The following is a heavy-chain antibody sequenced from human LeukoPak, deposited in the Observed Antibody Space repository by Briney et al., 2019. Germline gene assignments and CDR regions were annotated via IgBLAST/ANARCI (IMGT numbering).Heavy chain of an antibody. CDR1: GYTFTSYG. Sequence: GASVKVSCKASGYTFTSYGISWVRQAPGQGLEWMGWISAYNGNTNYAQKLQGRVTMTTDTSTSTAYMELSRLRSDDTAVYYCARVGTHRGFGDAFDIWGQGTMVTVSS. D-gene: IGHD3-10*01. CDR2: ISAYNGNT. CDR3: ARVGTHRGFGDAFDI. V-gene: IGHV1-18*01. J-gene: IGHJ3*02.